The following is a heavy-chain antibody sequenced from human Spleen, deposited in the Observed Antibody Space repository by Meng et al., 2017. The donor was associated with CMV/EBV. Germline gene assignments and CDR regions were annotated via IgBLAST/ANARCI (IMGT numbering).Heavy chain of an antibody. CDR3: AKDDDSAGYYYAYY. D-gene: IGHD3-22*01. V-gene: IGHV3-30*02. J-gene: IGHJ4*02. CDR2: VRNDGSKK. Sequence: GESLKISCVESGFTFSRYGMHWVRQAPGKGLEWVAFVRNDGSKKHYADSVKGRFTISRDNSKNTLYLQMNSLRSGDTAVYYCAKDDDSAGYYYAYYWGQGTLVTVSS. CDR1: GFTFSRYG.